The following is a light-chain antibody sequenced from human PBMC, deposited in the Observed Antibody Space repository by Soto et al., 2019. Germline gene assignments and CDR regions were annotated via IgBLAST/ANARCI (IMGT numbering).Light chain of an antibody. V-gene: IGKV1-39*01. CDR3: QQSYSLPLT. J-gene: IGKJ4*01. CDR1: QSVDIY. Sequence: DIQMTQSPSSLSASVRDRVSITCRASQSVDIYLNWYQEKAGEAPKLLIYDASSLESGVPSRFSGSGSGTEFTLTITSLQPVDFATYYCQQSYSLPLTFGGGTKVDIK. CDR2: DAS.